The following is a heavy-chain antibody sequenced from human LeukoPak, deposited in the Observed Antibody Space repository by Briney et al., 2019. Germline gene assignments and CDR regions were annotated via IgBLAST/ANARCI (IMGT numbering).Heavy chain of an antibody. CDR1: GDSISSTTYY. CDR3: ARGRNSRGYYLVYYFDY. J-gene: IGHJ4*02. Sequence: SETLSLTCTVAGDSISSTTYYWGWIRQPPGKGLEWIGSIYYSGSTYYNSSLKSRVTISVDTSKNQFSLKLSSVTAADTAVYYCARGRNSRGYYLVYYFDYGGKGPLVTVSS. V-gene: IGHV4-39*01. D-gene: IGHD3-22*01. CDR2: IYYSGST.